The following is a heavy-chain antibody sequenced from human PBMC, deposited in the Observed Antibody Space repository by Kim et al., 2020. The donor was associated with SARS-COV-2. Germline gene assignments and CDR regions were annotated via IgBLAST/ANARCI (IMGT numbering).Heavy chain of an antibody. J-gene: IGHJ5*02. Sequence: GGSLRLSCAASGFTFSGSAMHWVRQASGKGLEWVGRIRSKANSYATAYAASVKGRFTISRDDSKNTAYLQMNSLKTEDTAVYYCTRLWDTIFEAWGQGTLVTVSS. CDR2: IRSKANSYAT. CDR3: TRLWDTIFEA. D-gene: IGHD3-3*01. V-gene: IGHV3-73*01. CDR1: GFTFSGSA.